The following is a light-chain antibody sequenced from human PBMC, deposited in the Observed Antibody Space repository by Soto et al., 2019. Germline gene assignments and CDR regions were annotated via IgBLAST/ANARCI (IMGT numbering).Light chain of an antibody. CDR2: HDN. CDR1: NLGERY. Sequence: SYELAQPPSLSVSPGQTASITCSGDNLGERYASWYQQKPGQSPVLVIYHDNKRPSGIPERFSGSNSGNTATLTISGTQAMDEADYYCQAWDSSIYVVFGGGTKLTVL. J-gene: IGLJ2*01. CDR3: QAWDSSIYVV. V-gene: IGLV3-1*01.